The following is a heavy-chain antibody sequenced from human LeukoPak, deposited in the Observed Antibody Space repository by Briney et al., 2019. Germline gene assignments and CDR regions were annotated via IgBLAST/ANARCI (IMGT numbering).Heavy chain of an antibody. CDR2: IRYDGSNK. D-gene: IGHD1-26*01. J-gene: IGHJ4*02. CDR1: GFTFSSYG. Sequence: GGSLRLSCAASGFTFSSYGMHWVRQAPGKGLEWVAFIRYDGSNKYYADSVKGRFTISRDNSKNTLYLQMNSLRAEDTAVYYCARVGKRGSYYYYFDYWGQGTLVTVSS. CDR3: ARVGKRGSYYYYFDY. V-gene: IGHV3-30*02.